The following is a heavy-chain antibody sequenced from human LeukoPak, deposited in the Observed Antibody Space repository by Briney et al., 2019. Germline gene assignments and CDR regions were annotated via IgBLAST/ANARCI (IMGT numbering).Heavy chain of an antibody. D-gene: IGHD3-10*01. CDR1: GFTFSSYG. V-gene: IGHV3-33*01. CDR3: ARDREVRGVIRYMDV. CDR2: IWYDGSNK. Sequence: GGSLGLSCAASGFTFSSYGMHWVRQAPGKGLEWVAVIWYDGSNKYYADSVKGRFTISRDNSKNTLYLQMNSLRAEDTAVYYCARDREVRGVIRYMDVWGKGTTVTVSS. J-gene: IGHJ6*03.